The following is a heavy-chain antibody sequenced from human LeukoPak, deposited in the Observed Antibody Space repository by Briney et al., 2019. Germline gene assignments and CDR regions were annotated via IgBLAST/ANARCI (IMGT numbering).Heavy chain of an antibody. Sequence: PGGSLRLSCAASGFTFSSYGMHWVRQAPGKGLEWVAVIWYDGSNKYYADSVKGRFTISRDNSKNTLYLQMNSLRAEDTAVYCCVTEGLWREYFDYWGQGTLVTVSS. V-gene: IGHV3-33*01. CDR1: GFTFSSYG. J-gene: IGHJ4*02. D-gene: IGHD3-16*01. CDR3: VTEGLWREYFDY. CDR2: IWYDGSNK.